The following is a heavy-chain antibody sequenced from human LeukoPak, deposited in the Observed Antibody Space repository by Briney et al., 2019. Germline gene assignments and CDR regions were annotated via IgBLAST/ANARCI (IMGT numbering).Heavy chain of an antibody. CDR1: GYSFTSYW. D-gene: IGHD6-19*01. J-gene: IGHJ3*02. CDR3: ARGLAVAGTNSAFDI. Sequence: GESLKISRKGSGYSFTSYWIGWVRQMPGKGLEWMGIIYPGDSDTRYSPSFQGQVTISADKSISTAYLQWSSLKASDTAMYYCARGLAVAGTNSAFDIWGQGTMVTVSS. V-gene: IGHV5-51*01. CDR2: IYPGDSDT.